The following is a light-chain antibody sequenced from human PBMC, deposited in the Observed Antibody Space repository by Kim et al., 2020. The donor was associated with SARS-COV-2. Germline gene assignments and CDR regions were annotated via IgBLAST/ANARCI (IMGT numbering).Light chain of an antibody. Sequence: EILMTQSPATLSVSLGERATLSCRASQSVSNNLAWYQQKLGQAPRLLVYGASTRATGIPARFSGSGFGTDFTLTISSLQSEDFAVYYCQQYNSWYTCGQGTKLEI. CDR2: GAS. CDR3: QQYNSWYT. J-gene: IGKJ2*01. V-gene: IGKV3-15*01. CDR1: QSVSNN.